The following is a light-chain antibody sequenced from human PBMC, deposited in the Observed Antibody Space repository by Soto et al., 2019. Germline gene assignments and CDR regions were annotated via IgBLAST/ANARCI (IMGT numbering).Light chain of an antibody. CDR2: DVT. Sequence: QSALTQPASVSGSPGQSITISCTGTSSDVGGYKFVSWYQQYPGKAPKLMIFDVTNRPSGVSNLFSGSKSGNTASLTISGLQPEDEADYYCSSSTSRNTLIFGGGTKLTVL. CDR1: SSDVGGYKF. CDR3: SSSTSRNTLI. J-gene: IGLJ2*01. V-gene: IGLV2-14*01.